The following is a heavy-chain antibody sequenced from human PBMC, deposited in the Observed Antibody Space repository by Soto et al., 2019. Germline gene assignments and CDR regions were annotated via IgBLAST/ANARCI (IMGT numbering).Heavy chain of an antibody. CDR3: ASRRSSSWYVDYYYYGMDV. CDR1: GGTFSSYA. D-gene: IGHD6-13*01. CDR2: IIPIFGTA. J-gene: IGHJ6*02. Sequence: SVKVSCKASGGTFSSYAISWVRQAPRQGLEWMGGIIPIFGTANYAQKFQGRVTITADESTSTAYMELSSLRSEDAAVYYCASRRSSSWYVDYYYYGMDVWGQGTTVTV. V-gene: IGHV1-69*13.